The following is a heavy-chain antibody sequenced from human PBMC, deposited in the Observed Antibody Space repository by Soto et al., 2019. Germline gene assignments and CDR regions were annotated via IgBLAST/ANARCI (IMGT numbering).Heavy chain of an antibody. CDR3: ARGGPRQLVIYGMDV. J-gene: IGHJ6*02. CDR1: GYTFSSYY. V-gene: IGHV1-46*01. Sequence: GASVKVSCKASGYTFSSYYMHWVRQAPGQGLEGMGIINPSGGITNYAQSFQGRVTMTRDTSTRTVYMELSSLRSEDTAVYYCARGGPRQLVIYGMDVWGQGTTVTVSS. CDR2: INPSGGIT. D-gene: IGHD6-6*01.